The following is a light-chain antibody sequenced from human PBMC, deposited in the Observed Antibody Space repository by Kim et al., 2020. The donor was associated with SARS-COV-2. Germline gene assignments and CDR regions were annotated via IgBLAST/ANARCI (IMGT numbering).Light chain of an antibody. CDR1: QPVNSNF. CDR2: GAS. V-gene: IGKV3-20*01. J-gene: IGKJ3*01. Sequence: PRERATLSCSASQPVNSNFLAWYQQKPGQAPRLLIYGASSRATGIPARFSGSGSGTDFTLAISRLESEDFAVYYCQLYDTSARFTFGPGTKVDIK. CDR3: QLYDTSARFT.